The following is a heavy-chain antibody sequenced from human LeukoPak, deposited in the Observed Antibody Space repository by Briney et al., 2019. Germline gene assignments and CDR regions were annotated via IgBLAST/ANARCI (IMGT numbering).Heavy chain of an antibody. D-gene: IGHD3-3*01. CDR3: AREKSLGDFWSGYSEY. V-gene: IGHV1-69*13. CDR2: IIPILGTA. Sequence: GASVKVSCKASGGTFSSYAISWVRQAPGQGLEWMGGIIPILGTANYAQKFQGRVTITADESTSTAYMELSSLRSEDTAMYYCAREKSLGDFWSGYSEYWGQGTLVTVSS. J-gene: IGHJ4*02. CDR1: GGTFSSYA.